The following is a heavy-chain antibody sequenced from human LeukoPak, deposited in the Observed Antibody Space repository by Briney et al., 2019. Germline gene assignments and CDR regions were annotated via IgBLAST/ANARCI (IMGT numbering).Heavy chain of an antibody. CDR1: GFTFSHYA. D-gene: IGHD2-2*01. CDR3: AKEGDYCSSSGCHKRGIDY. Sequence: GTSLRLSCAASGFTFSHYAMHWVRQAPGKGLEWVAVIWFDGSHDTYTDSVKGRFTVSRDNFKNVLHLQMNSLRVEDTAVYYCAKEGDYCSSSGCHKRGIDYWGQGTLVTVSS. V-gene: IGHV3-33*06. CDR2: IWFDGSHD. J-gene: IGHJ4*02.